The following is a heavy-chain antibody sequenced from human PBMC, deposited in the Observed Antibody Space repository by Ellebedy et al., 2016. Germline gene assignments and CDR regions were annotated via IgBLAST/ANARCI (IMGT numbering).Heavy chain of an antibody. V-gene: IGHV5-51*01. CDR2: IYPGDSDT. J-gene: IGHJ6*02. CDR1: GYSFTSYW. CDR3: ARSEYGGESGSSGYPPLRYYYGMDV. D-gene: IGHD3-22*01. Sequence: GESLKISXKGSGYSFTSYWIGWVRQMPGKGLEWMGIIYPGDSDTRYSPSFQGQVTISADKSISTAYLQWGSLKASDTAMYYCARSEYGGESGSSGYPPLRYYYGMDVWGQGTTVTVSS.